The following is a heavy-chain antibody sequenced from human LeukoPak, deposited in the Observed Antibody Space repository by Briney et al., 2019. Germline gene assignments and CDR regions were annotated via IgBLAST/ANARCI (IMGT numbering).Heavy chain of an antibody. Sequence: SETLSLTCAVSGDSFSSHYGTWIRQSPGTGLEWIGYISHIGRTNYNPSLKSRVTISMDTSKNQFSLKLRSVTAADTAVYYCARDLVTVTKGFDIWGQGTMVSVSS. CDR1: GDSFSSHY. V-gene: IGHV4-59*11. CDR3: ARDLVTVTKGFDI. CDR2: ISHIGRT. D-gene: IGHD4-17*01. J-gene: IGHJ3*02.